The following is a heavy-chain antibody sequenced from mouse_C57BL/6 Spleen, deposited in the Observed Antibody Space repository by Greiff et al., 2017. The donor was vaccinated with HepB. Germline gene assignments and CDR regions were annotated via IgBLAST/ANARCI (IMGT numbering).Heavy chain of an antibody. D-gene: IGHD1-1*01. V-gene: IGHV1-82*01. J-gene: IGHJ4*01. Sequence: VQLQQSGPELVKPGASVKISCKASGYAFSSSWMNWVKQRPGKGLEWIGRIYPGDGDTNYNGKFKGKATLTADKSSSTAYMQLSSLTSEDSAVYCCARLANRRAMDYWGQGTSGTVSS. CDR1: GYAFSSSW. CDR2: IYPGDGDT. CDR3: ARLANRRAMDY.